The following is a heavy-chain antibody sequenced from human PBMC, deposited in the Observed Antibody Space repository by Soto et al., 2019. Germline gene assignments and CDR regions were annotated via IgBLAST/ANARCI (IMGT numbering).Heavy chain of an antibody. CDR2: IHPGDSDT. J-gene: IGHJ4*02. Sequence: GESLKISCQGSGYSFTNYWVGWVRQIPGRGLEWMGIIHPGDSDTRYSPFFQGQVTISADKPISTAYLQMNSLETEDTAVYYCVRVALGGRGNRLLDYWGQGTLVTVSS. CDR3: VRVALGGRGNRLLDY. D-gene: IGHD5-18*01. V-gene: IGHV5-51*04. CDR1: GYSFTNYW.